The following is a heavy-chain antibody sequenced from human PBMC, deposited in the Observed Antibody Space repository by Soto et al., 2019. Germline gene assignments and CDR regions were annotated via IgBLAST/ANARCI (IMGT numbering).Heavy chain of an antibody. V-gene: IGHV3-33*01. J-gene: IGHJ6*02. D-gene: IGHD2-2*01. Sequence: GGSLRLSCAASGSTFSSYGMHWVRQAPGKGLEWVAVIWYDGSNKYYADSVKGRFTISRDNSKNTLYLQMNSLRAEDTAVYYCARNTIYCSSTSCHRPFYYYYGMDVWGQGTTVTVSS. CDR3: ARNTIYCSSTSCHRPFYYYYGMDV. CDR1: GSTFSSYG. CDR2: IWYDGSNK.